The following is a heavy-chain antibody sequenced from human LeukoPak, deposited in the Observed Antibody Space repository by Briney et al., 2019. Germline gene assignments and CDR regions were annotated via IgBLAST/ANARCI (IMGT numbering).Heavy chain of an antibody. Sequence: QSGGSLRLSCAASGFTFSSYWMSWVRQAPGKGLEWVANIKQDGSEKYYVDSVKGRFTISRDNAKNSLYLQMNSLRAEDTAVYYCARRDGIAVAGTDPYYYYYGMDVWGQGTTVTVSS. J-gene: IGHJ6*02. D-gene: IGHD6-19*01. CDR3: ARRDGIAVAGTDPYYYYYGMDV. CDR1: GFTFSSYW. V-gene: IGHV3-7*01. CDR2: IKQDGSEK.